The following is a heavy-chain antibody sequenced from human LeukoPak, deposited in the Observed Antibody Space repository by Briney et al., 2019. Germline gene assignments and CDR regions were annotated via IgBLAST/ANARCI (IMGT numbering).Heavy chain of an antibody. CDR1: GFTFDDYG. V-gene: IGHV3-20*04. Sequence: PGGSLRLSCAASGFTFDDYGMSWVRQAPGKGLEWVSGINWNGGSKGYADSVKGRFTISRDNAKNSLYLQMNSLRAEDTALYYCARGVAVAASGAFDIWGQGTMVTVSS. D-gene: IGHD6-19*01. J-gene: IGHJ3*02. CDR2: INWNGGSK. CDR3: ARGVAVAASGAFDI.